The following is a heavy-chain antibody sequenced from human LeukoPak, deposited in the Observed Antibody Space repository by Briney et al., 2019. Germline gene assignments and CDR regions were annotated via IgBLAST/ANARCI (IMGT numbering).Heavy chain of an antibody. CDR2: IKSKIDGGAI. CDR1: GSNSENAW. J-gene: IGHJ5*02. CDR3: TTDTFYMKGLDP. Sequence: GGPRRLSCAAPGSNSENAWMNWSRKPPGKGLKWVGRIKSKIDGGAIDYATPVKGRFTMSRDDSKNTLYLQMNSLKTEDTARYYCTTDTFYMKGLDPWGQGTLVIVSS. D-gene: IGHD2/OR15-2a*01. V-gene: IGHV3-15*07.